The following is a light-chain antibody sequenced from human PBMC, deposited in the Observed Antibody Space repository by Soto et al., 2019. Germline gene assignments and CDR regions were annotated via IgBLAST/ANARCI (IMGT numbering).Light chain of an antibody. V-gene: IGKV3-20*01. J-gene: IGKJ5*01. CDR2: SAS. Sequence: EVVLTQSPGTLSLSPGERATLSCRASRTVDGNYLAWYHQKPGQAPRLLIHSASTRAPGIPDRFSGSGFGTDFTLTIRRLENEDFAVYYCQQYGSSPITFGQGTRLEIK. CDR3: QQYGSSPIT. CDR1: RTVDGNY.